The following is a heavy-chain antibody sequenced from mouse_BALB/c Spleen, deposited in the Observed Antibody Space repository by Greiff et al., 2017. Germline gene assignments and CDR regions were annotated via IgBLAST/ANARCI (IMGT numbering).Heavy chain of an antibody. Sequence: EVKLMESGGGLVKPGGSLKLSCAASGFAFSSYDMSWVRQTPEKRLEWVAYISSGGGSTYYPDTVKGRFTISRDNAKNTLYLQMSSLKSEDTAMYYCARHYYGNSLYYFDYWGQGTTLTVSS. CDR1: GFAFSSYD. V-gene: IGHV5-12-1*01. D-gene: IGHD2-1*01. J-gene: IGHJ2*01. CDR2: ISSGGGST. CDR3: ARHYYGNSLYYFDY.